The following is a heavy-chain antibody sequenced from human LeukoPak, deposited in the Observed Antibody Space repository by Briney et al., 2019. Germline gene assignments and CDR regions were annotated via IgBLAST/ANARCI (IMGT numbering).Heavy chain of an antibody. CDR1: GFTVSSNY. Sequence: PGGSLRLSCAASGFTVSSNYMSWVRQAPGKGLEWVPVIYSGGSTYYADSVKGRFTISRDNSKNTLYLQMTSLRAEDTAVYYCARGPTDIVVVPANWFDPWGQGTLVTVSS. D-gene: IGHD2-2*01. CDR2: IYSGGST. J-gene: IGHJ5*02. CDR3: ARGPTDIVVVPANWFDP. V-gene: IGHV3-53*05.